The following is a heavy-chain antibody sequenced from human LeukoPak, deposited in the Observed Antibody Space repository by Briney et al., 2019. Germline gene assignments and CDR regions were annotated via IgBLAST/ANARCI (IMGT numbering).Heavy chain of an antibody. V-gene: IGHV3-48*01. CDR3: ARDPTIQPWPYNWFDP. CDR2: ISSSSSTI. J-gene: IGHJ5*02. CDR1: GFTFSSYS. Sequence: PGGSLRLSCAASGFTFSSYSMNWVRQAPGKGLEWVSYISSSSSTIYYADSVKGRFTISRDNAKNSLYLQMNSLRAEDTAVYYCARDPTIQPWPYNWFDPWGQGTLVTVSS. D-gene: IGHD5-18*01.